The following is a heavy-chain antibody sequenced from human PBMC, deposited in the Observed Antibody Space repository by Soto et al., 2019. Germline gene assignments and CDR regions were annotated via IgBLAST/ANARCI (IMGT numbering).Heavy chain of an antibody. V-gene: IGHV4-34*01. CDR3: ARGYGSGSYYAY. J-gene: IGHJ4*02. Sequence: QVQLQQWGAGLLKPSETLSLTCAVYGGSFSGNYWSWIRQPPGKGLEWIGEINRGGDTEYNPSLKSRVTISADTAKNQGSLKVSSVTAADTAVYYCARGYGSGSYYAYWGQGTLVTVSS. CDR1: GGSFSGNY. D-gene: IGHD3-10*01. CDR2: INRGGDT.